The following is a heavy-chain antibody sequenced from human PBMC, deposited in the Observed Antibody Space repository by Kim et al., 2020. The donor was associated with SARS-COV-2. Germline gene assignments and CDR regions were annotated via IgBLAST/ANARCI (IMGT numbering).Heavy chain of an antibody. V-gene: IGHV3-23*01. Sequence: GGSLRLSCAASGFTFNTFAMSWVRQAPGKGLEWVSVIGGSSGPTYYDDSVKGRFTVSRDKSNNMLYLQMSGLRSEDTALFFWVRNSGQGWLYYFKRWGQGTLLTLPS. J-gene: IGHJ4*02. CDR3: VRNSGQGWLYYFKR. CDR1: GFTFNTFA. CDR2: IGGSSGPT. D-gene: IGHD3-22*01.